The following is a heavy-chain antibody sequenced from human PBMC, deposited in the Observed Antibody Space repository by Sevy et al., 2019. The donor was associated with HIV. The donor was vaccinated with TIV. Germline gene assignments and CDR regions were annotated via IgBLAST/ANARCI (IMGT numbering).Heavy chain of an antibody. CDR1: GFTFSKYW. V-gene: IGHV3-7*01. J-gene: IGHJ4*02. CDR2: IKQEAGQK. Sequence: GGYLRLSCAASGFTFSKYWMGWVRQAPGKGLEWVANIKQEAGQKYYVDSVKGRFTISRDNAKTSLYLQMNSLRAEDTAVYFCARDDGNYYFHYWGQGTLVTVSS. D-gene: IGHD1-7*01. CDR3: ARDDGNYYFHY.